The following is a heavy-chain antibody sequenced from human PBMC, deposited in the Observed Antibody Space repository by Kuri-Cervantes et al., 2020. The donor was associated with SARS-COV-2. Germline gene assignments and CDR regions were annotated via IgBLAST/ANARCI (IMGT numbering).Heavy chain of an antibody. J-gene: IGHJ6*03. D-gene: IGHD2-2*02. CDR1: GFTFSDYY. CDR3: ARGVVPAAIRYYYYYYYMDV. CDR2: ISSSSSTI. Sequence: GGSLRLSCAASGFTFSDYYMSWIRQAPGKGLEWVSYISSSSSTIYYADSVKGRFTISRDNAKNSLYLQMNSLRAEDTAVYYCARGVVPAAIRYYYYYYYMDVWGKGTTVTVSS. V-gene: IGHV3-11*04.